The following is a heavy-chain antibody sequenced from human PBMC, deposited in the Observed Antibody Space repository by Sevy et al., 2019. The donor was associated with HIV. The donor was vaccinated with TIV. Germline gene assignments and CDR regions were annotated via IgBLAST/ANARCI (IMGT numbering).Heavy chain of an antibody. V-gene: IGHV3-30*02. CDR1: GFTFSSYG. CDR3: AKVPAGGTTLYYYYYMDV. Sequence: GGSLRLSCAASGFTFSSYGMHWVRQAPGKGLEWVAFIRYDGSNKYYADPVKGRFTISRDNSKNTLYLQMNSLRAEDTAVYYCAKVPAGGTTLYYYYYMDVWGKGTTVTVSS. CDR2: IRYDGSNK. D-gene: IGHD1-7*01. J-gene: IGHJ6*03.